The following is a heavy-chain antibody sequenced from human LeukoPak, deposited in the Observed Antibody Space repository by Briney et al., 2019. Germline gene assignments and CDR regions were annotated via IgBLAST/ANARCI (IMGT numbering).Heavy chain of an antibody. Sequence: PSETLSLTCTVSGGSISNYYWSWIRQPPGKGLEWIGYIYYSGSTYYNPSLKSRVTISVDTSKNQFSLKLSSVTAADTAVYYCARDSPALRPIWGQGTLVTVSS. CDR2: IYYSGST. D-gene: IGHD4-17*01. CDR1: GGSISNYY. V-gene: IGHV4-59*06. J-gene: IGHJ4*02. CDR3: ARDSPALRPI.